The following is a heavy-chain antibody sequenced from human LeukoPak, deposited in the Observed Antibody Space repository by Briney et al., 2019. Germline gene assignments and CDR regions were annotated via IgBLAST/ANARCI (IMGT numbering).Heavy chain of an antibody. CDR3: ARDDGSSRSSY. CDR2: INAGNGNT. D-gene: IGHD6-13*01. J-gene: IGHJ4*02. CDR1: GYTFTSYA. Sequence: GASVKVSCKASGYTFTSYAMHWVRQAPGQRLEWMGWINAGNGNTKYSQKFQGRVTITRDTSASTVYMELSSLRSEDTAVYYCARDDGSSRSSYWGQGTLVTVSS. V-gene: IGHV1-3*01.